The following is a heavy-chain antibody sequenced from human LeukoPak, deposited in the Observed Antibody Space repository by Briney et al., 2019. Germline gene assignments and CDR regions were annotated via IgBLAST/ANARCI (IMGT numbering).Heavy chain of an antibody. CDR1: RFSITGYW. CDR2: IKKDGSEK. J-gene: IGHJ4*02. CDR3: ARNPSRGYTYGYGDL. Sequence: GGSLRLSCAAARFSITGYWMNWVRQAPGKGLEWVANIKKDGSEKYYVDSVKGRFTISRDNARNSVYLQMNSLRAEDTAVSYCARNPSRGYTYGYGDLWGQGTLVTVSS. D-gene: IGHD5-18*01. V-gene: IGHV3-7*01.